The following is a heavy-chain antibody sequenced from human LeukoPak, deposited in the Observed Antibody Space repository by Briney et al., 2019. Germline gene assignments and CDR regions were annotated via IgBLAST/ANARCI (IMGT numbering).Heavy chain of an antibody. CDR3: TTDGIRGEGDYRRALFGY. Sequence: GGSLRLSCAASGFTFSNAWMSWVRQAPGKGLEWVGRIKSKTDGGATDYAAPVKGRLTISRDDSKNTLYRQMNNLKTEYNSVYYCTTDGIRGEGDYRRALFGYWGQGTLVTVSS. CDR1: GFTFSNAW. J-gene: IGHJ4*02. CDR2: IKSKTDGGAT. D-gene: IGHD4-17*01. V-gene: IGHV3-15*01.